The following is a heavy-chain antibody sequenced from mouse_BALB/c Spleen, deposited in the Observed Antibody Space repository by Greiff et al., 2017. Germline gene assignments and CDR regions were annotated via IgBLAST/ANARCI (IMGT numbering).Heavy chain of an antibody. V-gene: IGHV5-12-1*01. Sequence: EVMLVESGGGLVKPGGSLKLSCAASGFAFSSYDMSWVRQTPEKRLEWVAYISSGGGSTYYPDTVKGRFTISRDNAKNTLYLQMSSLKSEDTAMYYCARVLLYAMDYWGQGTSVTVSS. J-gene: IGHJ4*01. D-gene: IGHD1-1*01. CDR2: ISSGGGST. CDR3: ARVLLYAMDY. CDR1: GFAFSSYD.